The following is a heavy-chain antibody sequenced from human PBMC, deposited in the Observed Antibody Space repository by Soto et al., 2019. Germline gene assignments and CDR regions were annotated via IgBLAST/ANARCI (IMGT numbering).Heavy chain of an antibody. V-gene: IGHV3-30-3*01. Sequence: SGGGVVQPGRSLRLSCAASGFTFSSYAMHWVRQAPGKGLEWVAVISYDGSNKYYADSVKGRFTISRDNSKNTLYLKMNSLRAEDTAVYYCARESMVRGVIITFRFDYWGQGTLVTVSS. D-gene: IGHD3-10*01. J-gene: IGHJ4*02. CDR2: ISYDGSNK. CDR3: ARESMVRGVIITFRFDY. CDR1: GFTFSSYA.